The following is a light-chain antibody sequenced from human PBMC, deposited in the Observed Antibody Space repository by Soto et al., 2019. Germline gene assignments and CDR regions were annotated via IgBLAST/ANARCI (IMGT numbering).Light chain of an antibody. V-gene: IGLV2-14*01. CDR3: ISYTSSSTWV. CDR2: EVS. J-gene: IGLJ3*02. Sequence: HSALTQPASVSGSPGQSITISCTGTSSDVGGYNYVSWYQQHPGKAPKLMIYEVSNRPSGVSDRFSGSRSGNTASLTISGLQAEDESDYYCISYTSSSTWVFGGGTQLTVL. CDR1: SSDVGGYNY.